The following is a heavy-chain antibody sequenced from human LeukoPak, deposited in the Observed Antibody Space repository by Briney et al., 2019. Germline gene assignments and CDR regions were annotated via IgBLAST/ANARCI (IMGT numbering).Heavy chain of an antibody. CDR3: ARRDSGTYYNY. Sequence: ASVKVSCKASGGTFSSYAISWVRQAPGQGLEWMGGIIPIFGTANYAQKFQGRVTITADESTSTAYMELRSLRSDDTAVYYCARRDSGTYYNYWGQGTLVTVSS. CDR2: IIPIFGTA. D-gene: IGHD1-26*01. J-gene: IGHJ4*02. V-gene: IGHV1-69*13. CDR1: GGTFSSYA.